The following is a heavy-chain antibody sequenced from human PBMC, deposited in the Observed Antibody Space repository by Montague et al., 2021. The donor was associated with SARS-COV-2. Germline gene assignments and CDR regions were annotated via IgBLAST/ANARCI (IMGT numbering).Heavy chain of an antibody. V-gene: IGHV4-38-2*01. CDR2: VYHSGYT. Sequence: SETLSLTCSVSGFSISSGFYWAWIRHSPGKGPEWIGTVYHSGYTXXNPSLKGRVTVSIDTSKNQFSLTVTSVTAADTAVYFCARRGYTGSDYFDYWGQGTLVTVSS. J-gene: IGHJ4*02. CDR1: GFSISSGFY. CDR3: ARRGYTGSDYFDY. D-gene: IGHD5-12*01.